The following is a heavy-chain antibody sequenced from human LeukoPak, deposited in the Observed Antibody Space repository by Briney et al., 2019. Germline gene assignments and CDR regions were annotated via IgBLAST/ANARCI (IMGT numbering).Heavy chain of an antibody. V-gene: IGHV1-18*01. Sequence: ASLKVSCKASGYTFTSYGISWVRQAPGQGLEWMGWISAYNGNTNYAQKLQGRVTMTTDTSTSTAYMELRSLRSEDTAVYYCARDRVPVDYDFWSGLYYFDYWGQGTLVTASS. CDR2: ISAYNGNT. J-gene: IGHJ4*02. D-gene: IGHD3-3*01. CDR1: GYTFTSYG. CDR3: ARDRVPVDYDFWSGLYYFDY.